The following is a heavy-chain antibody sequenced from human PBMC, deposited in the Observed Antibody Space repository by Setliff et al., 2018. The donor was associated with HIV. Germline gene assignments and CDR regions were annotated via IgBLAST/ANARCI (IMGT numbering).Heavy chain of an antibody. CDR2: IYTSGST. V-gene: IGHV4-4*07. CDR1: DVSISAYY. J-gene: IGHJ5*02. Sequence: SETLSLTCTVSDVSISAYYWTWIRQPAGKGLEWIGRIYTSGSTNYNPSLKGRLSMSIDTSKNHFSLRLTSVTAADTAVYYCARDLPELTGRSFDPWGQGIQVTVSS. CDR3: ARDLPELTGRSFDP. D-gene: IGHD7-27*01.